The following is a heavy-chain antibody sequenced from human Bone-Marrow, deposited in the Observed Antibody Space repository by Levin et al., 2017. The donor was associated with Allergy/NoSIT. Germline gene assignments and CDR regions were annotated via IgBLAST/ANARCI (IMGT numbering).Heavy chain of an antibody. J-gene: IGHJ6*02. CDR2: IVPIFGTA. V-gene: IGHV1-69*13. D-gene: IGHD1-20*01. Sequence: SVKVSCKASGGTLSSYALTWVRQAPGQGLEWMGGIVPIFGTAKYAEKFQGRVTITVDEYTSTGQMELSGLRSEDTAVYFCGRGRGSITDFFYYGMDVWGQGTTVIVSS. CDR1: GGTLSSYA. CDR3: GRGRGSITDFFYYGMDV.